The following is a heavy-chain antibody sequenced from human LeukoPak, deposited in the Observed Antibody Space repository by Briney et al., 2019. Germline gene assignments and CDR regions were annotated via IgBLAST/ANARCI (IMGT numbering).Heavy chain of an antibody. CDR2: ISGSGDNT. V-gene: IGHV3-23*01. CDR1: RFAFSNYA. Sequence: GGSLRLSCAASRFAFSNYAMSWVRQAPGKGLEWVSAISGSGDNTYYADSVKGRFTISRDNSKNTLYLQMNSLRAEDTAVYYCAKWYTGPYWYFDLWGRGTLVTVSS. J-gene: IGHJ2*01. D-gene: IGHD1-14*01. CDR3: AKWYTGPYWYFDL.